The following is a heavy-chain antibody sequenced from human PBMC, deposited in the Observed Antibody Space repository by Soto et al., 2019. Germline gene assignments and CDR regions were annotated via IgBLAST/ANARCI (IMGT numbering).Heavy chain of an antibody. J-gene: IGHJ4*02. CDR2: IIPVFGTT. D-gene: IGHD2-2*02. CDR1: GGTFSRHT. CDR3: ARWAGFCSSPSCYTALDY. Sequence: GASVKVSCKASGGTFSRHTVSWVRQAPGQGLEWMGGIIPVFGTTNYAQKFQGRVTITADESTGTMYMELSSLRSDDTAVYYCARWAGFCSSPSCYTALDYWGQGTLVTVSS. V-gene: IGHV1-69*13.